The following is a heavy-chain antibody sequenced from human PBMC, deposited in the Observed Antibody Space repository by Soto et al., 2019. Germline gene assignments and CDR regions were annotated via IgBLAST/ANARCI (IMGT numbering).Heavy chain of an antibody. CDR1: GYTFTSYA. J-gene: IGHJ6*02. V-gene: IGHV1-3*01. D-gene: IGHD4-4*01. CDR3: ASSYSNSALSDYYYYGMDV. Sequence: QVQLVQSGAEVKKPGASVKVSCKASGYTFTSYAMHWVRQAPGQRLEWMGWINAGNGNTKYSQKFQGRVTITRDTSARTAYMELSSLRSEDTAVYYCASSYSNSALSDYYYYGMDVWGQGTTVTVSS. CDR2: INAGNGNT.